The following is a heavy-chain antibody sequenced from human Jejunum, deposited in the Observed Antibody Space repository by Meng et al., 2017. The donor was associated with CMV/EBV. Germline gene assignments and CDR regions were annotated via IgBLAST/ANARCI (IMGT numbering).Heavy chain of an antibody. CDR3: ARDCCSYRSWFDP. CDR2: IYSSGST. D-gene: IGHD2-2*01. V-gene: IGHV4-39*07. Sequence: QLQLEWAGPGLVKPSEPPSLTCTVPGDSIPSNTFYWGWIRQPPGKGLEWIGSIYSSGSTYYNPSLKSRVTISIDTSKNQFSLKLTSVTAADTAVYYCARDCCSYRSWFDPWGQGTLVTVSS. J-gene: IGHJ5*02. CDR1: GDSIPSNTFY.